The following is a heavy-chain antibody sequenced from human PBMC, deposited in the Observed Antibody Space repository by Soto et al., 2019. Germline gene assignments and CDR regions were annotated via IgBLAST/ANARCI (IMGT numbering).Heavy chain of an antibody. D-gene: IGHD2-15*01. Sequence: GGSLRLSCAASGFTFSSYGMHWVRQAPGKGLEWVAVISYDGSNKYYADSVKGRFTISRDNSKNTLYLQMNSLRAEDTAVYYCAKDIWGYCSGGSCYPNYYYYGMDVWGQGTTVTVSS. CDR1: GFTFSSYG. CDR3: AKDIWGYCSGGSCYPNYYYYGMDV. CDR2: ISYDGSNK. J-gene: IGHJ6*02. V-gene: IGHV3-30*18.